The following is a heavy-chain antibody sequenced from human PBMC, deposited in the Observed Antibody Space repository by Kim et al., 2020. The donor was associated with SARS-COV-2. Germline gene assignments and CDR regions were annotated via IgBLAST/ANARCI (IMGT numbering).Heavy chain of an antibody. Sequence: GGSLRLSCAASGFTFSSYGMHWVRQAPGKGLEWVAVIWDDGSNKYYADSVKGRFTISRDNSKNTLYLQMNSLRAEDTAVYYCAKSTVTTHDAFDIWGQGTMVTVSS. D-gene: IGHD4-17*01. CDR2: IWDDGSNK. V-gene: IGHV3-33*06. CDR1: GFTFSSYG. CDR3: AKSTVTTHDAFDI. J-gene: IGHJ3*02.